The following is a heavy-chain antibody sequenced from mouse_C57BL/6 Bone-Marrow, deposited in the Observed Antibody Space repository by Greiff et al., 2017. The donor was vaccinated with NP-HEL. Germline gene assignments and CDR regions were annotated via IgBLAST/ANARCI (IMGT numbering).Heavy chain of an antibody. J-gene: IGHJ4*01. V-gene: IGHV1-50*01. CDR2: IDPSDSYT. CDR3: ARGAVVPYAMDY. CDR1: GYTFTSYW. D-gene: IGHD1-1*01. Sequence: QVQLKQPGAELVKPGASVKLSCKASGYTFTSYWMQWVKQRPGQGLEWIGEIDPSDSYTNYNQKFKGKATLTVDTSSSTAYMQLSSLTSEDSAVYYGARGAVVPYAMDYWGQGTSVTVSS.